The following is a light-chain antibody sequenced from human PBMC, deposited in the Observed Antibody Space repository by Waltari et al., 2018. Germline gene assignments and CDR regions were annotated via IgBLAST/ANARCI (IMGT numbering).Light chain of an antibody. CDR2: RDD. J-gene: IGLJ3*02. Sequence: QSGLTQSPSASGTPGQSVTISCSGGASNIGSYNVYRYQQLPGTAPKLLIYRDDRRPSGVPARFSGSKAVTSASRTISGLRSEDAADYYCAAWDDILTAWVFGGGTKLTVL. V-gene: IGLV1-47*01. CDR1: ASNIGSYN. CDR3: AAWDDILTAWV.